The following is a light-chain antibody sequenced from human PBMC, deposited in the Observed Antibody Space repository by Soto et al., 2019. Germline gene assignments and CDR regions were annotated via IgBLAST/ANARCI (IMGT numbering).Light chain of an antibody. CDR1: SSDVGGYNY. CDR3: SSYTAYSSVV. CDR2: EVS. Sequence: QSALPQPASVSGSPGQSITISCTGTSSDVGGYNYVSWYQQHPGKAPKLMIYEVSNRPSGVSNRFSGSKSGNSASLTISGLQAEDEADYYCSSYTAYSSVVFGTGTKVTVL. V-gene: IGLV2-14*01. J-gene: IGLJ1*01.